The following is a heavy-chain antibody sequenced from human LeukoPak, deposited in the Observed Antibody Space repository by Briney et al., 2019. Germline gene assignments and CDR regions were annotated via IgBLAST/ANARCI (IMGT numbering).Heavy chain of an antibody. CDR2: ISYDGSNK. J-gene: IGHJ5*02. Sequence: PGGSLRLSCAASGFTFSSYAMHWVRQAPGKGLEWVAVISYDGSNKYYADSVKGRFTISRDNSKNTLYLQMNSLRAEDTAVYYCAGDHPYYGSGSSDWFDPWGQGTLVTVSS. D-gene: IGHD3-10*01. V-gene: IGHV3-30-3*01. CDR3: AGDHPYYGSGSSDWFDP. CDR1: GFTFSSYA.